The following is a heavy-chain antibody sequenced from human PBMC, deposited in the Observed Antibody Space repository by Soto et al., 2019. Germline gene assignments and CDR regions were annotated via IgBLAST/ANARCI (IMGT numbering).Heavy chain of an antibody. CDR3: ARGVLRFLEWLPDYFDY. Sequence: SVKVSCKASGGTFSSYAISWVRQAPGQGLEWKGGIIPIFGTANYAQKFQGRVTITADESTSTAYMELSSLRSEDTAVYYCARGVLRFLEWLPDYFDYWGQGTLVTVSS. D-gene: IGHD3-3*01. J-gene: IGHJ4*02. V-gene: IGHV1-69*13. CDR2: IIPIFGTA. CDR1: GGTFSSYA.